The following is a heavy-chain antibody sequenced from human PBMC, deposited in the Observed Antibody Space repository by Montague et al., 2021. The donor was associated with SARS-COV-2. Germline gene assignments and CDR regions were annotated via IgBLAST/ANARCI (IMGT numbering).Heavy chain of an antibody. CDR2: TYYRFKWYN. D-gene: IGHD3-10*01. CDR3: ARGGWGAPGTGRLFDY. J-gene: IGHJ4*02. V-gene: IGHV6-1*01. CDR1: GDSVSSNSAA. Sequence: CAISGDSVSSNSAAWKWIRQSPSSGLEWLGRTYYRFKWYNDYAVSVKSRITINPDTSKNQFSLQLNSVTPEDTAVYYCARGGWGAPGTGRLFDYWGQGTLVTVSS.